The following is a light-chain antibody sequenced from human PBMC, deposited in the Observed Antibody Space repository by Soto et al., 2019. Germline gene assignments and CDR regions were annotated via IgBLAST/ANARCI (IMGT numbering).Light chain of an antibody. CDR2: VNSGGSH. CDR1: SGHSNYA. J-gene: IGLJ7*01. CDR3: QTWGTGSAFVV. V-gene: IGLV4-69*01. Sequence: QPVLTQSPSASASLGASVKLTCTLSSGHSNYAIAWHQQQPEKGPRYLMKVNSGGSHIKGDGIPDRFSGSSSGAERYLFISSLQSEDEADYYCQTWGTGSAFVVFGVGTQLTVL.